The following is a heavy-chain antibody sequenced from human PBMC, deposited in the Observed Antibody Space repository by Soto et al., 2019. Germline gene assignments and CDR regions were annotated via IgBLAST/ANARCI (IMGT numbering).Heavy chain of an antibody. CDR3: ASGDLEMATNAAAFDI. CDR2: IIPIFGTA. CDR1: GGTFSNYA. D-gene: IGHD3-10*01. Sequence: QVQLVQSGAEVKKPGSSVKVSCKASGGTFSNYAISWVRQAPGQGLEWMGGIIPIFGTANYAQKFQGRVTITADESTSTAYMELSSLSSEDTAVYYCASGDLEMATNAAAFDIWGQGTMVTVSS. J-gene: IGHJ3*02. V-gene: IGHV1-69*01.